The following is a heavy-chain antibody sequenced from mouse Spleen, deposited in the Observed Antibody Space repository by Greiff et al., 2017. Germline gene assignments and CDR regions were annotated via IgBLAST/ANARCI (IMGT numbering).Heavy chain of an antibody. V-gene: IGHV5-9-1*01. Sequence: EVMLVESGGGLVKPGGSLKLSCAASGFTFSSYAMSWVRQTPEKRLEWVATISSGGSYTYYPDSVKGRFTISRDNAKNTLYLQMSSLRSEDTAMYYCARQVDYYGSRTYAMDYWGQGTSVTVSS. CDR1: GFTFSSYA. J-gene: IGHJ4*01. CDR3: ARQVDYYGSRTYAMDY. D-gene: IGHD1-1*01. CDR2: ISSGGSYT.